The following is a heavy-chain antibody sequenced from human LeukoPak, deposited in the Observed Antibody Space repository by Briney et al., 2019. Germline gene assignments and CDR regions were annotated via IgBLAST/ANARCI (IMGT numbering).Heavy chain of an antibody. J-gene: IGHJ4*02. CDR2: IYTSGST. CDR1: GGSISSYY. Sequence: PSETLSLTCTVSGGSISSYYWSWIRQPAGKGLEWIGRIYTSGSTNYNPSLKSRVTMSVDTSKNQFSLKLSSVAAADTAVYYCARGYYDSSVVPPDYWGQGTLVTVSS. CDR3: ARGYYDSSVVPPDY. D-gene: IGHD3-22*01. V-gene: IGHV4-4*07.